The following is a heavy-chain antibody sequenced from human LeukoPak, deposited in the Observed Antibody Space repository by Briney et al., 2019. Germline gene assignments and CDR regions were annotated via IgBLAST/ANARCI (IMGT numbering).Heavy chain of an antibody. J-gene: IGHJ3*02. CDR1: GYTFTSYA. Sequence: ASVKVSCKASGYTFTSYAMHWVRQAPGQGLEWMGWINPNSGGTNYAQKFQGWVTMTRDTSISTAYMELSRLRSDDTAVYYCARNLGYCSSTSCRNDAFDIWGQGTMVTVSS. D-gene: IGHD2-2*01. CDR3: ARNLGYCSSTSCRNDAFDI. CDR2: INPNSGGT. V-gene: IGHV1-2*04.